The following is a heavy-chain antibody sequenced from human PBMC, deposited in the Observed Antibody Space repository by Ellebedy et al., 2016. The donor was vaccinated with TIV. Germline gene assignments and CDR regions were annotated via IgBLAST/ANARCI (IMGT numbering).Heavy chain of an antibody. CDR3: AMFAVAASRYSDY. CDR1: GFTSSSYT. J-gene: IGHJ4*02. CDR2: ISGSRRYI. D-gene: IGHD6-19*01. Sequence: GESLKISXAASGFTSSSYTMNWVRQAPGRGLEWVASISGSRRYIYYAASVKGRFTVSRDNSKNTLYLQMNSLRAEDTAVYYCAMFAVAASRYSDYWGQGTLVTVSS. V-gene: IGHV3-21*01.